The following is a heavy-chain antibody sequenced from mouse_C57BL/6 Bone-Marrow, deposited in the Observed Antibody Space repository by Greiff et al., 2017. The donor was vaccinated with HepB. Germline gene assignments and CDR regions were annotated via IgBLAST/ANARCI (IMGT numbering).Heavy chain of an antibody. CDR2: INTGGTYT. Sequence: EVMLVESGGDLVKPGGSLKLSCAASGFNFSTSGMSWVRQTPDKRLEWVATINTGGTYTYYADSVRGRFTISRDTAKNTLFLLMSSLKSEYSAIYYCARDRFDYYFDYWGQGTTLTVSS. J-gene: IGHJ2*01. V-gene: IGHV5-6*01. CDR3: ARDRFDYYFDY. CDR1: GFNFSTSG.